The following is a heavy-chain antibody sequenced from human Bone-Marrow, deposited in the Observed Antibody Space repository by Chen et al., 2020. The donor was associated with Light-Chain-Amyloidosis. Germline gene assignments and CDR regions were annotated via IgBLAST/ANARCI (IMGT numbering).Heavy chain of an antibody. D-gene: IGHD6-6*01. CDR2: ISYDGSNK. J-gene: IGHJ6*02. V-gene: IGHV3-30-3*01. CDR1: GFTFSSYA. Sequence: VQRVESGGGVVQPGRSLRLSCAASGFTFSSYAMHWVRQAPGKGLEWVAVISYDGSNKYYADSVKGRFTISRDNSKNPLYLQLPPLPSSSPSFSSSASRDSSSSSGYYYYGMDVWGQGTTVPVSS. CDR3: ASRDSSSSSGYYYYGMDV.